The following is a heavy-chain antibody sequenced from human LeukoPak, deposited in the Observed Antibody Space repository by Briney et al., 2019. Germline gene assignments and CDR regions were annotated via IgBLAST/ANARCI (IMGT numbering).Heavy chain of an antibody. J-gene: IGHJ4*02. D-gene: IGHD1-14*01. CDR1: GGTFSSYA. CDR2: IIPIFGTA. Sequence: ASVKVSCTASGGTFSSYAISWVRQAPGQGLEWMGGIIPIFGTANYAQKFQGRVTITADESTSTAYMELSSLRSEDTAVYYCARVDTGAPHYFDYWGQGTLVTVSS. CDR3: ARVDTGAPHYFDY. V-gene: IGHV1-69*13.